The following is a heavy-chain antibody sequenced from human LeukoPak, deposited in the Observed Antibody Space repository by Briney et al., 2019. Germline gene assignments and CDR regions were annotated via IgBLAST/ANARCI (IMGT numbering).Heavy chain of an antibody. CDR1: GGSISSYY. CDR3: ASSHDYGVTYDY. V-gene: IGHV4-59*08. D-gene: IGHD4-17*01. Sequence: SETLSLTCTVSGGSISSYYWSWIRQPPGKGLEWIGSIYHSGSTYYTPSLKSRVTISVDSSKSGFSLKLSSVTAADTAVYYCASSHDYGVTYDYWGQGTLVTVSS. CDR2: IYHSGST. J-gene: IGHJ4*02.